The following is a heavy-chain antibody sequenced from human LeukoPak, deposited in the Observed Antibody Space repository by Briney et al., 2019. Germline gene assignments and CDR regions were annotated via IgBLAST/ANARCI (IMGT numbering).Heavy chain of an antibody. Sequence: GGSLRLSCAASGFTFSSYAMHWVRRAPGKALEWVATISSDGGNRYYSDSVKGRFTISRDNSKNTLYLQMNSLRAEDTAVYYCATSGYSYGMDVWGQGTTVTVSS. J-gene: IGHJ6*02. V-gene: IGHV3-30-3*01. D-gene: IGHD5-18*01. CDR2: ISSDGGNR. CDR3: ATSGYSYGMDV. CDR1: GFTFSSYA.